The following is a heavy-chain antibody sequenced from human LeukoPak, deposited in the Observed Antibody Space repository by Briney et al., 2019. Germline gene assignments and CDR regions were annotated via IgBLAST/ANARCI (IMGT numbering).Heavy chain of an antibody. D-gene: IGHD3-10*01. CDR3: ARDPGHYGSGSYYKVIWYYFDY. CDR1: GFTFSSYG. V-gene: IGHV3-30*03. CDR2: ISYDGSNK. Sequence: GGSLRLSCAASGFTFSSYGMHWVRQAPGKGLEWVAVISYDGSNKYYADSVKGRFTISRDNSKNTLYLQMNSLRAEDTAVYYCARDPGHYGSGSYYKVIWYYFDYWGQGTLVTVSS. J-gene: IGHJ4*02.